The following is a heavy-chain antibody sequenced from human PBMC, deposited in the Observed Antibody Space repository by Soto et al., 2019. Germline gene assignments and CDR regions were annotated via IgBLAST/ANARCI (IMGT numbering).Heavy chain of an antibody. J-gene: IGHJ6*02. Sequence: PSETLSLTCTVSGGSISSGDYYWSWIRQPPGKGLEWIGYIYYSGSTYYSPSLKSRVTISVDTSKNQFSLKLSSVTAADTAVYYCARDTYYDFWSGYYKGYYYGMDVWGQGTTVTVSS. CDR3: ARDTYYDFWSGYYKGYYYGMDV. D-gene: IGHD3-3*01. CDR1: GGSISSGDYY. V-gene: IGHV4-30-4*01. CDR2: IYYSGST.